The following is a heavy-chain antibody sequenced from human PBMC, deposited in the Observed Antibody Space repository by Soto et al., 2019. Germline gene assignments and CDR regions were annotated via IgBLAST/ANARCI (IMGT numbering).Heavy chain of an antibody. J-gene: IGHJ4*02. CDR1: GFTFSSYS. CDR3: ARVNSYGYTNQAFDY. V-gene: IGHV3-21*01. D-gene: IGHD5-18*01. Sequence: EVQLVESGGGLVKPGGSLRLSCAASGFTFSSYSMNWVRQAPGKGLEWVSSISSSSSYIYYADSVKGRFTISRDNAKNSLYLQMNSRRAEDTAVYYCARVNSYGYTNQAFDYWGQGTLVTVSS. CDR2: ISSSSSYI.